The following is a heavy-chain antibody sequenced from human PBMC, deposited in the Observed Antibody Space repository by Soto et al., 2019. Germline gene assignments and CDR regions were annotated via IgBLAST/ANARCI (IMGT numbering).Heavy chain of an antibody. CDR2: ISGSGRTI. D-gene: IGHD3-16*01. J-gene: IGHJ5*02. Sequence: QVQLVESGGGLVKPGGSLRLSCAASGIVFSDYMSWVRQAPGTGLEWLSYISGSGRTIYYADSVKGRFTISRDNATNSLYLQTNNVRTADTAVYYCARLPFPWGWFDPWGQGTLVTVSS. CDR3: ARLPFPWGWFDP. V-gene: IGHV3-11*04. CDR1: GIVFSDY.